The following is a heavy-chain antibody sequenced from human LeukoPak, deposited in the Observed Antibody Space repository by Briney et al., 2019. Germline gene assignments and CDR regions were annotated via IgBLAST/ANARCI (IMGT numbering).Heavy chain of an antibody. Sequence: PGGSLRLSCAASGFTFSSYWMSWVRQAPGKGLEWVANIKQDGSVEYYVVSVKGRLTISRDNAKESLYLQMNSLRAEDTAVYYCARIGYSSSSFDFWGQGTLVTVAS. CDR1: GFTFSSYW. V-gene: IGHV3-7*05. D-gene: IGHD6-6*01. CDR3: ARIGYSSSSFDF. J-gene: IGHJ4*02. CDR2: IKQDGSVE.